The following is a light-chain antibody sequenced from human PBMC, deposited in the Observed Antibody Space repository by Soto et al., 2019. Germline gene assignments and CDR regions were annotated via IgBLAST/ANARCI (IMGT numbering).Light chain of an antibody. CDR1: SSDVGAYNY. CDR2: DVS. V-gene: IGLV2-14*01. J-gene: IGLJ1*01. CDR3: SSHTSATTYV. Sequence: QSALTQPASVSGSPGQSINISCTGTSSDVGAYNYDSWYQQYPGEAPKVIIYDVSHRPAGVSNRFSGSKSGNTASLTISGLQTQDEADYYCSSHTSATTYVFGTGTKVTVL.